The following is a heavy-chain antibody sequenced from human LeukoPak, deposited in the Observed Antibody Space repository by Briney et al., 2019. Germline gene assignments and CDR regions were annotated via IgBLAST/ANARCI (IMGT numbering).Heavy chain of an antibody. J-gene: IGHJ4*02. V-gene: IGHV4-31*03. CDR3: TTGPDYYNSSSYYSRY. CDR2: IYYSGST. Sequence: SETLSLTCTVSGGSISSGGYYWSWIRQHPGKGLEWIGYIYYSGSTYYNPSLKSRVAISVDTSKNQFSLKLSSVTAADTAVYYCTTGPDYYNSSSYYSRYWGQGTLVTVSS. D-gene: IGHD3-22*01. CDR1: GGSISSGGYY.